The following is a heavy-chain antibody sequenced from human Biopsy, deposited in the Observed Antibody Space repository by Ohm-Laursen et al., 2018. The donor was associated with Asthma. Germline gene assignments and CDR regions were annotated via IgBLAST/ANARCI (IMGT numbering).Heavy chain of an antibody. Sequence: TQTLTLTCSFSGFSLRTPGVGVGWIRQSPGKALEWLALIYWDDYNLFRPSLKRRLTITKDPAKNQVVLTMTKMDPAGSGTYYCALSQDSGFDDHSPSWFDPWGQGTLVTVSS. V-gene: IGHV2-5*02. CDR3: ALSQDSGFDDHSPSWFDP. D-gene: IGHD3-9*01. CDR1: GFSLRTPGVG. J-gene: IGHJ5*02. CDR2: IYWDDYN.